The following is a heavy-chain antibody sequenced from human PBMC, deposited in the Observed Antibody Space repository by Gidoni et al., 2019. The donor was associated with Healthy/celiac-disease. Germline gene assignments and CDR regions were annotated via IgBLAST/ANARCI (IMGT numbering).Heavy chain of an antibody. CDR1: GGSISSSNL. D-gene: IGHD3-10*01. CDR3: ARAYRSGSYYWFDP. V-gene: IGHV4-4*02. CDR2: IFHSGSS. J-gene: IGHJ5*02. Sequence: QVQLQASGPGLVTPSGTLSLPCAVSGGSISSSNLWSWVRQPPGKGLEWIGEIFHSGSSNYNPSLKSRVTISVDKSKNQFSLKLTSVTAADTAVYYCARAYRSGSYYWFDPWGQGTLVTVSS.